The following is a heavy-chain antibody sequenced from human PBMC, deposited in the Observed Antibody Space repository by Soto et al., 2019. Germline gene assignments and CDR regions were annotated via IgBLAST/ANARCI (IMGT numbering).Heavy chain of an antibody. J-gene: IGHJ4*02. Sequence: ASVKVSCKASGGTFSSYAISWVRQAPGQGLEWMGGIIPIFGTGNYAQKFQGRVTITADESTSTAYMELSSRRSEDTAVYYCARLAAAGLSAYYFDYWGQGTLVTVSS. D-gene: IGHD6-13*01. V-gene: IGHV1-69*13. CDR3: ARLAAAGLSAYYFDY. CDR1: GGTFSSYA. CDR2: IIPIFGTG.